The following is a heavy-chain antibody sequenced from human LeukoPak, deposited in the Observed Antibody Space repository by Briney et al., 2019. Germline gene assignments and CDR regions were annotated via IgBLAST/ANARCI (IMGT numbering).Heavy chain of an antibody. CDR2: VYYSGST. CDR1: GGSISSSSYY. J-gene: IGHJ4*02. D-gene: IGHD3-22*01. CDR3: ARRDSRVNDY. Sequence: PSETLSLTCTVSGGSISSSSYYWGWIRQPPGKGLEWIGSVYYSGSTYYNPSLKSRVTISVDKSKNQFSLKLSSVTAADTAVYYCARRDSRVNDYWGQGTLVTVSS. V-gene: IGHV4-39*01.